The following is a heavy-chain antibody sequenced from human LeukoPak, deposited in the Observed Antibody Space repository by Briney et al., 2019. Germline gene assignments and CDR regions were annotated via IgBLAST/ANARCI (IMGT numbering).Heavy chain of an antibody. CDR1: GGSFSGYY. D-gene: IGHD6-19*01. Sequence: SETLSLTCAVYGGSFSGYYWSWIRQPPRKGLEWMGEINHSGSTNYNPSLKSRVTISVDTSKNQFSLKLSSVTAADTAVYYCARVPRAVAGTGGYYFDYWGQGTLVTVSS. V-gene: IGHV4-34*01. CDR3: ARVPRAVAGTGGYYFDY. J-gene: IGHJ4*02. CDR2: INHSGST.